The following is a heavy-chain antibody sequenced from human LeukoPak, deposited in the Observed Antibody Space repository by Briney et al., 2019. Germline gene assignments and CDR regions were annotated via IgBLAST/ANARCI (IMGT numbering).Heavy chain of an antibody. Sequence: GGSLRLSCVDSGFAFGSCAMSWVRQPPGKGLEWVSSISGSGGNTYYADSVKGRFTISRDNSKHTLYLQMNSLRAEDTALYYCAKGSSYYYDSSGYYGSEYWGQGTLVTVSS. V-gene: IGHV3-23*01. CDR3: AKGSSYYYDSSGYYGSEY. D-gene: IGHD3-22*01. CDR1: GFAFGSCA. J-gene: IGHJ4*02. CDR2: ISGSGGNT.